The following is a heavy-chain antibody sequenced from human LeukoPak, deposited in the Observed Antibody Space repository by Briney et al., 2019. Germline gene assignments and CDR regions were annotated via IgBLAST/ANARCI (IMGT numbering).Heavy chain of an antibody. D-gene: IGHD3-3*01. CDR2: INHSGST. J-gene: IGHJ5*02. V-gene: IGHV4-34*01. Sequence: SETLSLTCAVYGGSSSGYYWSWIRQPPGKGLEWIGEINHSGSTNYNPSLKSRVTISVDTSKNQFSLKLSSVTAADTAVYYCAASLTIFGVEPWGQGTLVTVSS. CDR3: AASLTIFGVEP. CDR1: GGSSSGYY.